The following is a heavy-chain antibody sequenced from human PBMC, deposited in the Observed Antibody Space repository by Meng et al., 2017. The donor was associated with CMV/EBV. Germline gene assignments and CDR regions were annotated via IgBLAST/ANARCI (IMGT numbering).Heavy chain of an antibody. CDR1: GGTFSSYA. Sequence: SVKVSCKASGGTFSSYAISWVRQAPGQGLEWMGGIIPIFGTANYAQKFQGRVTITTDESTSTAYMELSSLRFEDTAVYYCVLDSSGWYSMWGQGTLVTVSS. V-gene: IGHV1-69*05. CDR2: IIPIFGTA. J-gene: IGHJ4*02. CDR3: VLDSSGWYSM. D-gene: IGHD6-19*01.